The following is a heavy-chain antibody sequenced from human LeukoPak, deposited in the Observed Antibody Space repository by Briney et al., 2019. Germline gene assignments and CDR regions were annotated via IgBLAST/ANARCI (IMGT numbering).Heavy chain of an antibody. V-gene: IGHV3-48*01. CDR1: GFTFSSYS. J-gene: IGHJ4*02. Sequence: GGSLRLSCAASGFTFSSYSMNWVRQAPGKGLEWVSYISSSSITIYYADSVKGRFTISRDNAKNSLYLQMNSLRAEDTAVYYCARDQLYYYASSGYYTFDYWGQGTLVTVSS. CDR3: ARDQLYYYASSGYYTFDY. D-gene: IGHD3-22*01. CDR2: ISSSSITI.